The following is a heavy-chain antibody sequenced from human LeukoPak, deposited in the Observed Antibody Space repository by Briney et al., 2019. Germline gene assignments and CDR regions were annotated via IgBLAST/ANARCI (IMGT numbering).Heavy chain of an antibody. V-gene: IGHV3-23*01. D-gene: IGHD3-10*01. CDR2: IGSSGGGI. J-gene: IGHJ4*01. Sequence: GGSLRLSCAASGFTFSTYTMYWVRHPPGKRLEWVSIIGSSGGGIHYADSVKGRFTISRDNSKNTLYLQMSSLGVQDTALYYCSKDQKGSYGSFDYWGQGTLVTVSS. CDR3: SKDQKGSYGSFDY. CDR1: GFTFSTYT.